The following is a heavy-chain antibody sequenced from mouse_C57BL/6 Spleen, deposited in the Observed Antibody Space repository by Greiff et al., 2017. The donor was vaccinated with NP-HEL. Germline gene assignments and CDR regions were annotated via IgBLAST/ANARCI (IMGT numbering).Heavy chain of an antibody. CDR1: GFNIKDYY. J-gene: IGHJ4*01. V-gene: IGHV14-2*01. CDR2: IDPEDGET. CDR3: ARIRYYAMDY. Sequence: EVQLQQSGAELVKPGASVKLSCTASGFNIKDYYMHWVKQRTEQGLEWIGRIDPEDGETKYAPQFQGKATITADTSSNTAYLQLSSLTSEDTAVYYGARIRYYAMDYWGQGTSVTVSS.